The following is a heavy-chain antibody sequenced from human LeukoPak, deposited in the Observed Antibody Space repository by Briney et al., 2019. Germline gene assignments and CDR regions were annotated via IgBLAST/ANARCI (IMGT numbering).Heavy chain of an antibody. CDR2: ISSSGSTI. Sequence: GGSLRLSCAASGFTFSSYEMNWVRQAPGKGLEWVSYISSSGSTIYYADSVKGRFTISRDNAKNSLYLQMNSLRAEDTAVYYCARAPYCSGGSCPPDYYYYYMDVWGKGTTVTVSS. D-gene: IGHD2-15*01. CDR1: GFTFSSYE. J-gene: IGHJ6*03. V-gene: IGHV3-48*03. CDR3: ARAPYCSGGSCPPDYYYYYMDV.